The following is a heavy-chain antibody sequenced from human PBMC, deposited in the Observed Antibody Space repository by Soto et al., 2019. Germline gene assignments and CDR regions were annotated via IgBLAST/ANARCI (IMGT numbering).Heavy chain of an antibody. V-gene: IGHV4-30-4*01. Sequence: SETLSLTCTVSGGSISTDIYYWTWIRQPPGKGLEWIGYISYTGGTSYSPSLKSRVSISVDTSKNQFSLRLTSLSAADTAVYYCARDLWFGESFGYYYGMDVWGRGTTVTVSS. CDR3: ARDLWFGESFGYYYGMDV. CDR1: GGSISTDIYY. D-gene: IGHD3-10*01. J-gene: IGHJ6*02. CDR2: ISYTGGT.